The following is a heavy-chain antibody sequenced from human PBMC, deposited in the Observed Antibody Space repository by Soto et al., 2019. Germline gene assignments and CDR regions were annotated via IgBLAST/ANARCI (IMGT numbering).Heavy chain of an antibody. J-gene: IGHJ3*02. CDR2: IYSSVST. D-gene: IGHD3-22*01. CDR1: GGSISSSLYY. CDR3: ARLPYYDSPPVTFDI. Sequence: QLQLQESGPGLMKPSETLSLTCTVSGGSISSSLYYWGWIRQPPGKGLEWVGSIYSSVSTHYNPSLKSRVAISVDTSKNQFSLKLSSATAAETAVYYCARLPYYDSPPVTFDIWGQGTMVTVSS. V-gene: IGHV4-39*01.